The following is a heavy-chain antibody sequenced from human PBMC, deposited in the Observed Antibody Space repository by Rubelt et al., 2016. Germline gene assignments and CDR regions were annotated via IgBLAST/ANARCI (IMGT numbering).Heavy chain of an antibody. CDR1: GCSISSGGYY. J-gene: IGHJ5*02. V-gene: IGHV4-31*03. CDR2: TYYSGST. D-gene: IGHD3-10*01. Sequence: QVQLQESGPGLVKPSQTLSLTCTVSGCSISSGGYYWSWIRQHPGKGLEWIGYTYYSGSTYDNPALKRGVPRSVGTSKNQFSRKLSSVTAAETAVYYCARDRSPNWFDPWGQGTLVTVSS. CDR3: ARDRSPNWFDP.